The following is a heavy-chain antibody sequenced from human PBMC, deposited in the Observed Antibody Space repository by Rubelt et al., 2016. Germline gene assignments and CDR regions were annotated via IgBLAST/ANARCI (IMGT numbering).Heavy chain of an antibody. CDR3: ARQLTGETLFDY. V-gene: IGHV5-10-1*01. D-gene: IGHD1-20*01. J-gene: IGHJ4*02. CDR1: GYSFTSYW. Sequence: EVQLVQSGAEVKKPGESLRISCKGSGYSFTSYWISWVRQMPGKGLEWMGRIDPSDSFTNSSPSFQGHVTISADKSISTAYLQWSSLKASDTAMYYCARQLTGETLFDYWGQGTLVTVSS. CDR2: IDPSDSFT.